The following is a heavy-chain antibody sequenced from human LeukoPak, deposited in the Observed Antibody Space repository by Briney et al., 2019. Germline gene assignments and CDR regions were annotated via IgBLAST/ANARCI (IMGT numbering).Heavy chain of an antibody. V-gene: IGHV4-59*01. CDR2: IYYSGST. J-gene: IGHJ4*02. CDR3: ARVGQNYDILTGYYNPGYFDY. D-gene: IGHD3-9*01. CDR1: GGSISSYY. Sequence: SETLSLTCTVSGGSISSYYWSWIRQPPGKGLEGIGYIYYSGSTNYNPSLKSRVTISVDTSKNQFSLKLSSVTAADTAVYYCARVGQNYDILTGYYNPGYFDYWGQGTLVTVSS.